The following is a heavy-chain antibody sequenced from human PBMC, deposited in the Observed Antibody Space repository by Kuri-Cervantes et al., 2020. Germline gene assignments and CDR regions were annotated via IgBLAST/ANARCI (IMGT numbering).Heavy chain of an antibody. V-gene: IGHV3-30*03. CDR1: EFTFSTYG. CDR3: ATGDGYNYDVSWSFDY. J-gene: IGHJ4*02. D-gene: IGHD5-24*01. CDR2: ISYDGSNK. Sequence: GESLKISCAVSEFTFSTYGMHWVRQVPGKGLEWVAVISYDGSNKYYADSVKGRFTISRDNSKNTLYLQMNSLRAEDTAVYYCATGDGYNYDVSWSFDYWGQGTLVTVSS.